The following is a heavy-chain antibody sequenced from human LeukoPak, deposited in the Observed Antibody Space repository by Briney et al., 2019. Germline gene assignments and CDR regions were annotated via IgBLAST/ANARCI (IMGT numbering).Heavy chain of an antibody. V-gene: IGHV4-34*01. D-gene: IGHD4-17*01. Sequence: PSETLSLTCTISGGSISDYYWSWIRQPPGKGLEWIGEINHSGSTNYNPSLKSRVTISVDTSKNQFSLKLSSVTAADTAVYYCARAMTTVTTSDYWGQGTLVTVSS. J-gene: IGHJ4*02. CDR1: GGSISDYY. CDR3: ARAMTTVTTSDY. CDR2: INHSGST.